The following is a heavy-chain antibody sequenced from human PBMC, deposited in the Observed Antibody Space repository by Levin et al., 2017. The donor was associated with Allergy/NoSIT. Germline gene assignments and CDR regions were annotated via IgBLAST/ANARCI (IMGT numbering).Heavy chain of an antibody. CDR3: ARAPLHYYYYYGMDV. CDR1: GFTFSTYG. Sequence: GGSLRLSCAASGFTFSTYGMNWVRQAPGKGLEWVAVIWYDGSNKYYADSVKARFTISRDNSKNTLYLQMNSLRAEDTAVYYCARAPLHYYYYYGMDVWGQGTTVTVSS. CDR2: IWYDGSNK. J-gene: IGHJ6*02. V-gene: IGHV3-33*01.